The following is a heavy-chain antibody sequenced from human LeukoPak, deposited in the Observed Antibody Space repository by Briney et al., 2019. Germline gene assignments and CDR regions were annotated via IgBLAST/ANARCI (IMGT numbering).Heavy chain of an antibody. D-gene: IGHD3-16*01. Sequence: GALRLSCAASGFTFSSYAMSWVRQAPGKGLEWVSAISGSGGSTYYADSVKGRFTISRDNSKNTLYLQMNSLRAEDTAVYYCASQGGLGPIDYWGQGTLVTVSS. CDR3: ASQGGLGPIDY. CDR2: ISGSGGST. V-gene: IGHV3-23*01. J-gene: IGHJ4*02. CDR1: GFTFSSYA.